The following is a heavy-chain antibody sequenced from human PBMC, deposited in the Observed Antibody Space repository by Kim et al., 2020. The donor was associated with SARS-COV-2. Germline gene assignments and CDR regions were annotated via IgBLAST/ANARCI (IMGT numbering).Heavy chain of an antibody. CDR3: GMTVAGRIDAFDI. J-gene: IGHJ3*02. V-gene: IGHV3-7*03. D-gene: IGHD6-19*01. Sequence: YYVDSMKGRITVARDNVHSALSLQMASLRADDTAVYYCGMTVAGRIDAFDIWGRGTMVTVSS.